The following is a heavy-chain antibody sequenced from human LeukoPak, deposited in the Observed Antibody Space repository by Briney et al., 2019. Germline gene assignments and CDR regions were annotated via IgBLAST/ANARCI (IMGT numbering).Heavy chain of an antibody. J-gene: IGHJ5*02. Sequence: GGSLRLSCAASGFTFSSYGMHWVRQAPGKGLEWVAVISYDGSNKYYADSVKGRFTISRDNSKNTLYLQMNSLRAEDTAVYYCARDGGFYGSGSYYNVFDPWGQGTLVTVSS. CDR3: ARDGGFYGSGSYYNVFDP. V-gene: IGHV3-30*03. D-gene: IGHD3-10*01. CDR2: ISYDGSNK. CDR1: GFTFSSYG.